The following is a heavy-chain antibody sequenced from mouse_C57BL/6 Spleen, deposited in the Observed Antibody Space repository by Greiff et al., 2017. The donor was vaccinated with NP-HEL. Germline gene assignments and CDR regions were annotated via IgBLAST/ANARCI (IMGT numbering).Heavy chain of an antibody. CDR2: IDPSDSYT. CDR3: ARRRTTTVDY. Sequence: QVQLQQPGAELVKPGASVKLSCKASGYTFTSYWMQWVKQRPGQGLEWIGEIDPSDSYTNYNQKFKGKATLTVDTSSSTAYMQLSSLTSEDSAVYYCARRRTTTVDYWGQGTTLTVSS. J-gene: IGHJ2*01. D-gene: IGHD1-1*01. V-gene: IGHV1-50*01. CDR1: GYTFTSYW.